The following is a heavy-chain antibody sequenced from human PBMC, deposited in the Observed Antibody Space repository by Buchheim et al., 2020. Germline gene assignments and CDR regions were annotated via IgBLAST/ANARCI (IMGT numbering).Heavy chain of an antibody. CDR2: IYSGGST. J-gene: IGHJ2*01. CDR3: ARDEDGGYFDL. Sequence: QVQLVESGGGVVQPGRSLRLSCAASGFTFSSYGMHWVRQAPGKGLEWVSVIYSGGSTYYADSVKGRFTISRDNSKNTPYLQMNSLRAEDTAVYYCARDEDGGYFDLWGRGTL. CDR1: GFTFSSYG. D-gene: IGHD4-17*01. V-gene: IGHV3-NL1*01.